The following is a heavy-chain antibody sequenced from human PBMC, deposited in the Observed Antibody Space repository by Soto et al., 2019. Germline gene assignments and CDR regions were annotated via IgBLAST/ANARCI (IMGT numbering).Heavy chain of an antibody. V-gene: IGHV3-30*18. Sequence: QVQLVESGGGVVQPGRSLRLSCAASGFTFSNYGMHWVRQAPGKGLEWVAVISYDGGNKYYADSVKGRFTISRDNSKSTLYLQMNSLRAEDTAVYSCAKDLQRYIRYGMDVWGQGTTVTVSS. CDR2: ISYDGGNK. CDR3: AKDLQRYIRYGMDV. J-gene: IGHJ6*02. D-gene: IGHD1-1*01. CDR1: GFTFSNYG.